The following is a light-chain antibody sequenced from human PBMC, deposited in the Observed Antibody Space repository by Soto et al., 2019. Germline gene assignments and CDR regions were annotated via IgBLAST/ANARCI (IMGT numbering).Light chain of an antibody. Sequence: EIVLTQSPGTLSLSPGERATLSCRASQSVRSNFLAWYQQKPGQAPRLLIYGASSRATGIPDRFSGSGSGTGFTLTISRLEPEDFAVYYCQQYGSSPITFGQGTRLEIK. J-gene: IGKJ5*01. V-gene: IGKV3-20*01. CDR3: QQYGSSPIT. CDR2: GAS. CDR1: QSVRSNF.